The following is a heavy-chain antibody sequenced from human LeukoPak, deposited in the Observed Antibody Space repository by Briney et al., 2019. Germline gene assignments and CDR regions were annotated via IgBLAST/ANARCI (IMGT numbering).Heavy chain of an antibody. J-gene: IGHJ5*02. CDR1: GYTFTGYY. CDR2: INPNSGGT. Sequence: ASVKVSYKASGYTFTGYYMHWVRQAPGQGLEWMGWINPNSGGTNYAQRFQGRVTMTRDTSISTAYMELSRLRSDDTAVYYCARVRRWISEFDPWGQGTLVTVSS. D-gene: IGHD5-12*01. V-gene: IGHV1-2*02. CDR3: ARVRRWISEFDP.